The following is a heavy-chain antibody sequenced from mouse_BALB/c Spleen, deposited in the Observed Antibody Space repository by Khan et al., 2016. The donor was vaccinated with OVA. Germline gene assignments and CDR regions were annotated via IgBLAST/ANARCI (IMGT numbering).Heavy chain of an antibody. V-gene: IGHV5-6*01. CDR3: ARQNSGPFAY. Sequence: EVELVESGGDLVKPGGSLKLSCAASGFTFSTYAMSWVRQTPDKRLEWVATINTGGDYIYYPDSVKGRFTISSDNAKNTLYLQMSGLRSEDTAMYFCARQNSGPFAYWGQGTLVTVAA. J-gene: IGHJ3*01. CDR2: INTGGDYI. CDR1: GFTFSTYA.